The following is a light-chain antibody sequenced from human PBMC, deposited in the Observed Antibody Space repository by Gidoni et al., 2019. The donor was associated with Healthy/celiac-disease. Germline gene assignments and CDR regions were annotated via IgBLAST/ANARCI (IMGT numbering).Light chain of an antibody. CDR1: QSVSRY. Sequence: EIVLTQSPATLSLSPVERATLSCRASQSVSRYLAWYQPKPGQAPRLLIYDASNRATGIPARFSGSGSGTYFTLTISSLEPEDFAVYYCQQRSNWPLTFXGXTKVEIK. CDR2: DAS. J-gene: IGKJ4*01. CDR3: QQRSNWPLT. V-gene: IGKV3-11*01.